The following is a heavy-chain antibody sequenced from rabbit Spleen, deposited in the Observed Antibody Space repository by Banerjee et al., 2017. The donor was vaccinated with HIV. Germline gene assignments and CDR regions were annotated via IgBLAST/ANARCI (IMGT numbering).Heavy chain of an antibody. D-gene: IGHD1-1*01. CDR2: INAVTGKA. J-gene: IGHJ4*01. V-gene: IGHV1S45*01. CDR1: GFSFSSSYY. Sequence: QEQLVESGGGLVQPEGSLTLTCTASGFSFSSSYYMCWVRQAPGKGPEWIACINAVTGKAVYASWAKGRFTFSKTSSTTVTLQMTSLTAADTATYFCARDGGGSSGYYFKLWGPGTLVTVS. CDR3: ARDGGGSSGYYFKL.